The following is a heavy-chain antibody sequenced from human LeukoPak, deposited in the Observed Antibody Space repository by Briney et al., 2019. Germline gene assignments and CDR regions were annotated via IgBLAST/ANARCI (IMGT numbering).Heavy chain of an antibody. Sequence: SETLSLTCTVSGGSISSSSYYWGWIRQPPGKGLEWIGSIYYSGSTYYNPSLKSRVTISVDTSKNQFSLKLSSVTAADTAVYYCARHIHDYGDTSWFDPWGQGTLVTVSS. CDR3: ARHIHDYGDTSWFDP. J-gene: IGHJ5*02. CDR1: GGSISSSSYY. CDR2: IYYSGST. V-gene: IGHV4-39*01. D-gene: IGHD4-17*01.